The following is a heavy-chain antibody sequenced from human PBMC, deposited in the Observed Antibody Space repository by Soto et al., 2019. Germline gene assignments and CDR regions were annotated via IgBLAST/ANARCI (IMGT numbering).Heavy chain of an antibody. V-gene: IGHV4-59*12. Sequence: ASETLSVTCTVSGGSISSYYWSWSRQPPWKGLEWIGYIYYSGSTNYNPSLKSRVTISVDTSKNQFSLKLSSVTAADTAVYYCARVGGDSSSSGCLDYWGQGTLVTVSS. D-gene: IGHD6-6*01. J-gene: IGHJ4*02. CDR1: GGSISSYY. CDR3: ARVGGDSSSSGCLDY. CDR2: IYYSGST.